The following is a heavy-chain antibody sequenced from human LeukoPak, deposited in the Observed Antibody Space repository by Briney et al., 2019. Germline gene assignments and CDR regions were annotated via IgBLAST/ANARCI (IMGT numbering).Heavy chain of an antibody. J-gene: IGHJ4*02. CDR1: GFIFSNYW. CDR3: ARVGYCSSTSCYAVDY. D-gene: IGHD2-2*01. CDR2: INTDGSST. Sequence: GGSLRLSCAASGFIFSNYWMHWVRQAPGKGLGWVSHINTDGSSTTYADSVKGRFTISRDNAKSTLYLQMNSLGAEDTAVYYCARVGYCSSTSCYAVDYWGQGTLVTVSS. V-gene: IGHV3-74*01.